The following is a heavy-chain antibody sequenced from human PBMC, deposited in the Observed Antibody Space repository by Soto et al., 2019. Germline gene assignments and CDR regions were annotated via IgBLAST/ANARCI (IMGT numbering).Heavy chain of an antibody. D-gene: IGHD3-9*01. J-gene: IGHJ6*03. CDR2: ISAYNGNT. CDR3: ARDGSDYDILTGYYHYYYYSMDV. V-gene: IGHV1-18*01. Sequence: VASVKVSCKASGYTFTSYGISWVRQAPGQGLEWMGWISAYNGNTNYAQKLQGRVTMTTDTSTSTAYMELRSLRSDDTAVYYCARDGSDYDILTGYYHYYYYSMDVRGKGTTVTVSS. CDR1: GYTFTSYG.